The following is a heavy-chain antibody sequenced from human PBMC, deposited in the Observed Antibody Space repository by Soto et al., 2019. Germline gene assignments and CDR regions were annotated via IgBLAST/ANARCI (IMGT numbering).Heavy chain of an antibody. V-gene: IGHV1-69*01. CDR3: ARSQGSSTSLEIYYYYYYGMDV. Sequence: QVKLVQSGAEVKKPGSSVKVSCKASGGTFSSYAISWVQQAPGQGLEWMGGIIPISGTANYAQKFQGRVTITADESTSTAYMELSSLRSEDTAVYYCARSQGSSTSLEIYYYYYYGMDVWGQGTTVTVSS. J-gene: IGHJ6*02. D-gene: IGHD2-2*01. CDR1: GGTFSSYA. CDR2: IIPISGTA.